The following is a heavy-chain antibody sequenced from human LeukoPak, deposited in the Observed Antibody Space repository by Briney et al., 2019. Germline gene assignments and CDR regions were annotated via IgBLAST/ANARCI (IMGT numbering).Heavy chain of an antibody. V-gene: IGHV3-7*01. CDR1: GFTFSSYW. CDR2: IKQDGSEK. D-gene: IGHD4-17*01. J-gene: IGHJ4*02. Sequence: GGSLRLSCAASGFTFSSYWMSWVRQAPGKGLEWVANIKQDGSEKYYVDSVKGRFTISRDNAKNSLYLQMNSLRAEDTAVYYCARGGWATVTTGYFDCWGQGTLVTVSS. CDR3: ARGGWATVTTGYFDC.